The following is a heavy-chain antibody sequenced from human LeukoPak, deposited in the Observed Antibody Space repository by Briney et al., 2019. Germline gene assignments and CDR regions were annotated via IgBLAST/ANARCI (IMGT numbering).Heavy chain of an antibody. CDR2: MNPNSGNT. Sequence: ASVKVSCKASGYTFTSYDINWVRQATGQGLEWMGWMNPNSGNTGYAQKFQGRVTMTRNTSISTVYMELSSLRSEDTAVYYCARRSRYYYYYYMDVWGKGTTVTVSS. CDR1: GYTFTSYD. J-gene: IGHJ6*03. V-gene: IGHV1-8*01. CDR3: ARRSRYYYYYYMDV.